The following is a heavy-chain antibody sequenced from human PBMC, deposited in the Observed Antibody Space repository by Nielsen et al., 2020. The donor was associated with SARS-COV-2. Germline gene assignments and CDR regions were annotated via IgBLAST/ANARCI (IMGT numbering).Heavy chain of an antibody. V-gene: IGHV3-72*01. D-gene: IGHD6-6*01. J-gene: IGHJ6*03. CDR3: ARVSGSSSLLHYYYYYMDV. Sequence: GESLKISCAASGFTFSDHYMDWVRQAPGKGLEWVGRTRNKANSYTTEYVASVKSRFTISRDDSKNSLYLQMNSLKTEDTAVYYCARVSGSSSLLHYYYYYMDVWGKGTTVTVSS. CDR2: TRNKANSYTT. CDR1: GFTFSDHY.